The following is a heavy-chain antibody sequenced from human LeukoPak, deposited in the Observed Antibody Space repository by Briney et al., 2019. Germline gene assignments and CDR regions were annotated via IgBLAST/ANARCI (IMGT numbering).Heavy chain of an antibody. Sequence: GGSLRLSCAASGFTFSSYGMHWVRQAPGKGLEWVAVISYDGSNKYYADSVKGRFTISRDNSKNTLYLQMNSLRAEDTAVYYCAKDEDFDYWGQGTLVTVSS. V-gene: IGHV3-30*18. CDR3: AKDEDFDY. CDR1: GFTFSSYG. CDR2: ISYDGSNK. J-gene: IGHJ4*02.